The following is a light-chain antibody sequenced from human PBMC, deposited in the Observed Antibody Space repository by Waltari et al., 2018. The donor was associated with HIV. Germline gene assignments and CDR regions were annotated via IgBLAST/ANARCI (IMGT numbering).Light chain of an antibody. V-gene: IGLV2-23*02. J-gene: IGLJ2*01. CDR2: EVN. CDR1: SSDVGRYNL. Sequence: QSALTQPAAVSGSPGQSITISCTGTSSDVGRYNLVSWYQQHPGKAPKLMIYEVNKRPSGVSNRFSGSKSGNTASLTISGLQAEDEADYFRCSSAGNRVDVVFGGGTKLTVL. CDR3: CSSAGNRVDVV.